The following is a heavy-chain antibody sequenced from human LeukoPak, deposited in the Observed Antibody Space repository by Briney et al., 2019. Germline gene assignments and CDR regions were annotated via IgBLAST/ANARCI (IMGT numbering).Heavy chain of an antibody. J-gene: IGHJ4*02. D-gene: IGHD3-10*01. CDR2: INHSGST. Sequence: SETLSLTCAVYGGSFSGYYWSWIRQPPGKGLEWIGEINHSGSTNYNPSLKSRVTMSVDTSKNQFSLKLSSVTAADTAVYYCARGEGQYGSGHYSYYFDYWGQGTLVTVSS. CDR3: ARGEGQYGSGHYSYYFDY. V-gene: IGHV4-34*01. CDR1: GGSFSGYY.